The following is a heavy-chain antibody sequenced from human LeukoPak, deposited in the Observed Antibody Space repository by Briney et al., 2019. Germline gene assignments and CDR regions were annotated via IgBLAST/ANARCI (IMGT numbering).Heavy chain of an antibody. Sequence: SETLSLTCTVSGGPISSYYWSWIRQPAGKGLKWIGRIYTSGSTNYNPSLKSRVTMPVDTSKNQFSLKLSSVTAADTAVYYCARDRGYSYAFGYWGQGTLVTVSS. D-gene: IGHD5-18*01. V-gene: IGHV4-4*07. CDR1: GGPISSYY. J-gene: IGHJ4*02. CDR3: ARDRGYSYAFGY. CDR2: IYTSGST.